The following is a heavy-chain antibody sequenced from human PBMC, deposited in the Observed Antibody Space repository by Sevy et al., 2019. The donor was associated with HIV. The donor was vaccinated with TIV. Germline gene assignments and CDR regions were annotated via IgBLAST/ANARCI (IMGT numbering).Heavy chain of an antibody. V-gene: IGHV4-4*07. CDR1: GGSISSYY. Sequence: SETLSLTCTVSGGSISSYYWSWIRQPAGKGLEWIGRIYTSGSTNYNPSLKSRVTMSVDTSKNQFSLKLSSVTAADTAVYYCARTPIAAAGTQYYYYYMDVWGKGTTVTVSS. D-gene: IGHD6-13*01. CDR2: IYTSGST. CDR3: ARTPIAAAGTQYYYYYMDV. J-gene: IGHJ6*03.